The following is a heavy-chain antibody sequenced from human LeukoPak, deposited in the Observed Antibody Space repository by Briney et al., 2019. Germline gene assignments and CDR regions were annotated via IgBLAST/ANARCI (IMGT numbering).Heavy chain of an antibody. V-gene: IGHV3-53*05. J-gene: IGHJ4*02. CDR3: ATNSNYNFDS. CDR1: GFTISSNY. CDR2: IYSGGST. D-gene: IGHD4-11*01. Sequence: AGGSLRLSCAASGFTISSNYMSWVRQAPGRGLEWVSVIYSGGSTYYTGSVKGRFTISRDNSKNTLYLQMNSLRPEDTAVYYCATNSNYNFDSWGQGILVTVSS.